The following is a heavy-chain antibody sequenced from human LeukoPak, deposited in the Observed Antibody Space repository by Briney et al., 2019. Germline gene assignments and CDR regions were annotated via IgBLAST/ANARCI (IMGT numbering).Heavy chain of an antibody. V-gene: IGHV4-59*01. CDR2: IYYSGST. D-gene: IGHD4-23*01. CDR3: AMTPHDYGGNSGYYYYYGMDV. Sequence: SETLSLTGTVSGGSISSYYWSWIRQPPGKGLEWIGYIYYSGSTNYNPSLKSRVTISVDTSKNQFSLKLSSVTAADTAVYYCAMTPHDYGGNSGYYYYYGMDVWGQGTTVTVSS. CDR1: GGSISSYY. J-gene: IGHJ6*02.